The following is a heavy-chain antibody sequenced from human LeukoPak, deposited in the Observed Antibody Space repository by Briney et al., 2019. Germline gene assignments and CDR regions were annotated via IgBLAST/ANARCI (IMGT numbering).Heavy chain of an antibody. J-gene: IGHJ4*02. V-gene: IGHV3-11*04. Sequence: LSLTCAVYGGSFSGYYWSWIRQPPGKGLEWLSFISSGGVTIYYTDSVKGRFTISRDNAKNSLYLQMNSLRAEDTAVYYCARVHGGYPFDHWGQGTLVTVSS. CDR3: ARVHGGYPFDH. CDR2: ISSGGVTI. D-gene: IGHD2-15*01. CDR1: GGSFSGYY.